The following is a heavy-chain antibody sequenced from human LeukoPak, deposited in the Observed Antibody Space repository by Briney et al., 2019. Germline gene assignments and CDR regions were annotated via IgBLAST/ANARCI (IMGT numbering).Heavy chain of an antibody. Sequence: PSETLSLTCTVSGGSINSYHWSWIRQPPGKGLEWIGYIYYSGSTNCNPSLKSRVTISVDTSKNQFSLKLSSVTAADTAVYYCARWRGSSSGKYFDYWGQGTLVTVSS. D-gene: IGHD6-6*01. CDR1: GGSINSYH. J-gene: IGHJ4*02. V-gene: IGHV4-59*01. CDR3: ARWRGSSSGKYFDY. CDR2: IYYSGST.